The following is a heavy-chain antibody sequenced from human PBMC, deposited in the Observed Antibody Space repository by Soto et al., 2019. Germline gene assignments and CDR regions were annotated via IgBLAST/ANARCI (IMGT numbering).Heavy chain of an antibody. CDR1: GGSISSYY. V-gene: IGHV4-59*01. CDR2: IYYSGST. Sequence: PSETLSLTCTVSGGSISSYYWSWIRQPPGKGLEWIGYIYYSGSTNYNPSPKSRVTISVDTSKNQFSLKLSSVTAADTAVYYCARAYCSGGSCYSAGGFDPWGQETLVTVSS. CDR3: ARAYCSGGSCYSAGGFDP. J-gene: IGHJ5*02. D-gene: IGHD2-15*01.